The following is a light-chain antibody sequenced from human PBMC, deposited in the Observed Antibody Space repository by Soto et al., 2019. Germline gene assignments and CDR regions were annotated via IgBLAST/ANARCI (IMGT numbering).Light chain of an antibody. J-gene: IGKJ1*01. CDR1: QSISSN. Sequence: EIVMTQSPDTLSVSPGERATLSCRASQSISSNLAWYQQKPGQPPRLLIHGASTRATGIPARFSGSGSGTEFTLTISSLQSEDFAVYYCQQYNNWPRTFGQGTKVEIK. V-gene: IGKV3-15*01. CDR2: GAS. CDR3: QQYNNWPRT.